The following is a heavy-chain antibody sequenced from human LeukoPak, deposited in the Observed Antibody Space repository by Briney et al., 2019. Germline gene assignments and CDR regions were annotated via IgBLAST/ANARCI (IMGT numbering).Heavy chain of an antibody. CDR2: INPSGGST. D-gene: IGHD6-19*01. CDR3: ARARIAVAGTREMGY. V-gene: IGHV1-46*01. J-gene: IGHJ4*02. CDR1: GYTFTSYY. Sequence: ASVKVSCKASGYTFTSYYMHWVRQAPGQGLEWMGIINPSGGSTSYAQKFQGRVTMTRDMSTSTVYMELSSLRSEDTAVYYCARARIAVAGTREMGYWGQGTLVTVSS.